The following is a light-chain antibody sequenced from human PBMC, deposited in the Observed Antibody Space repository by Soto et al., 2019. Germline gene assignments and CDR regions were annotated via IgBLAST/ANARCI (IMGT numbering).Light chain of an antibody. CDR3: AAWYDSLSGVV. Sequence: QSVLTQPPSASATPGQWVTISCTGSSCNIGTNYVYWYQHLPRTNPKHLIYRNDKQPSSVLDRCSGSMSGTAASLAIVGLRSEDEADYYCAAWYDSLSGVVFGGGTKLTVL. V-gene: IGLV1-47*01. CDR1: SCNIGTNY. J-gene: IGLJ2*01. CDR2: RND.